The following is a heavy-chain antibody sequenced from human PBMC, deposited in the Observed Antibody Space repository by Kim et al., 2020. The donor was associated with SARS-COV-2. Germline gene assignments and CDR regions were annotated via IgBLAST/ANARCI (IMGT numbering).Heavy chain of an antibody. CDR1: GFTFSSYG. CDR3: ARVRYCSSTSCYGARYYYYGMDV. V-gene: IGHV3-33*01. J-gene: IGHJ6*02. Sequence: GGSLRLSCAASGFTFSSYGMHWVRQAPGKGLEWVAVIWYDGSNKYYADSVKGRFTISRDNSKNTLYLQMNSLRAEDTAVYYFARVRYCSSTSCYGARYYYYGMDVWGQGTTVTVSS. D-gene: IGHD2-2*01. CDR2: IWYDGSNK.